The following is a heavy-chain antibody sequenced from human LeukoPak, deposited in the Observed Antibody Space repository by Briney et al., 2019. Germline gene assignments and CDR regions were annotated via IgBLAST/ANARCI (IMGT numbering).Heavy chain of an antibody. CDR2: IYTSGST. Sequence: SETLSLTCTVSGGSISSGSYYWSWIRQPAGKGLEWIGRIYTSGSTNYNPTLKSRVTISVDTSKNQFSLKLSSVTAADTAVYYCAREGYSSGWDYYYYYYMDVWGKGTTVTISS. V-gene: IGHV4-61*02. J-gene: IGHJ6*03. CDR3: AREGYSSGWDYYYYYYMDV. D-gene: IGHD6-19*01. CDR1: GGSISSGSYY.